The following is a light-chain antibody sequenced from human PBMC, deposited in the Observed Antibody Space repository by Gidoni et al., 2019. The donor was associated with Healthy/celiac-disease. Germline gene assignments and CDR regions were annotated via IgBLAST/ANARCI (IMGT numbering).Light chain of an antibody. CDR3: QQSYSTPFT. CDR2: AAS. Sequence: DIQLTQSPSSLSASVGDSVTITCRASQSISSYLNWYQQKPGTAPKLLIYAASSLQSGVPSRFSSSGSGTDFTLTISSLQPEDFATYYCQQSYSTPFTFGPGTKVDIK. J-gene: IGKJ3*01. CDR1: QSISSY. V-gene: IGKV1-39*01.